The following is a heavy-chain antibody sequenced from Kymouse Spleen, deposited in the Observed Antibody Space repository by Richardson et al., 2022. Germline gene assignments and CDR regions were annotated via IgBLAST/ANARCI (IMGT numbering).Heavy chain of an antibody. Sequence: QVQLVESGGGVVQPGRSLRLSCAASGFTFSSYGMHWVRQAPGKGLEWVAVIWYDGSNKYYADSVKGRFTISRDNSKNTLYLQMNSLRAEDTAVYYCAREEVATIGGIAVALRGYYYYGMDVWGQGTTVTVSS. CDR2: IWYDGSNK. D-gene: IGHD6-19*01. CDR3: AREEVATIGGIAVALRGYYYYGMDV. CDR1: GFTFSSYG. J-gene: IGHJ6*02. V-gene: IGHV3-33*01.